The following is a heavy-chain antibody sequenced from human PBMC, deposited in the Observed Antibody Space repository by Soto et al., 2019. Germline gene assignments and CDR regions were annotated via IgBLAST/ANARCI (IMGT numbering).Heavy chain of an antibody. Sequence: SETLSLSCAVLSASLGDHYWAWIRQSPDKGLAWIGEVHPSGSTDYNPSLKSRLTLSLDTSKNQFSLKVASVTAADTAVYFCARGKPSGYRFGPRNFFYYGLGVWGPGTTVTVSS. CDR1: SASLGDHY. CDR3: ARGKPSGYRFGPRNFFYYGLGV. J-gene: IGHJ6*02. V-gene: IGHV4-34*01. D-gene: IGHD5-18*01. CDR2: VHPSGST.